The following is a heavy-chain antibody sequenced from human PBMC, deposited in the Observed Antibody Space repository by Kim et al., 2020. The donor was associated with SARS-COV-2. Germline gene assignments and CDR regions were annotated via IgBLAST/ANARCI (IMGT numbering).Heavy chain of an antibody. J-gene: IGHJ6*02. Sequence: VKGRFTNSRDASKTTLYLQMNSLKTEDTAVYYCTTGTVRGSDYHYYGMDVWGQGTTVTVSS. V-gene: IGHV3-15*01. D-gene: IGHD3-10*01. CDR3: TTGTVRGSDYHYYGMDV.